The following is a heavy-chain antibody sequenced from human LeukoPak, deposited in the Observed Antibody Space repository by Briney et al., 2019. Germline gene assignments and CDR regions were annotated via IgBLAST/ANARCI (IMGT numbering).Heavy chain of an antibody. J-gene: IGHJ4*02. D-gene: IGHD5-12*01. Sequence: SVKVSCKASGDTFSSYAISWVRQAPGQGLEWMGRIIPIFGTANYAQKFQGTVTITTDESTSTAYMELSSLRSEETAAYYCARRAIWVATRTRAIRDYFDSWGQGTLVTVSS. CDR3: ARRAIWVATRTRAIRDYFDS. CDR1: GDTFSSYA. V-gene: IGHV1-69*05. CDR2: IIPIFGTA.